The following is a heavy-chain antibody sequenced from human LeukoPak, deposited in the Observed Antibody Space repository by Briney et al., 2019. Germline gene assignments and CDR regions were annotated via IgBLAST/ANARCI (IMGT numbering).Heavy chain of an antibody. V-gene: IGHV4-34*01. CDR1: GGSFSGYY. CDR2: INHSGST. CDR3: ARDGSVGYMDV. D-gene: IGHD4-23*01. Sequence: PSETLSLTCAVYGGSFSGYYWSWIRQPPGKGLEWIGEINHSGSTNYNPSLKSRVTISVDTSKNQFSLKLGSVTAADTAVYYCARDGSVGYMDVWGKGTTVTISS. J-gene: IGHJ6*03.